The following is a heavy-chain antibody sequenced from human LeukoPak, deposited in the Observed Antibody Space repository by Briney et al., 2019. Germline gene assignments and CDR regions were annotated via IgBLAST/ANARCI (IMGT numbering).Heavy chain of an antibody. CDR2: ISGSGSGGST. V-gene: IGHV3-23*01. Sequence: GGSLRLSCAASGFTFSSSAMSWVRQAPGKGLEWVSSISGSGSGGSTYYADSVKGRFTISRDNSKNTLYLQMNSLRAEDTAVYYCARDPGAYDDYRNWGQGTLVTVSS. CDR1: GFTFSSSA. D-gene: IGHD4-17*01. J-gene: IGHJ4*02. CDR3: ARDPGAYDDYRN.